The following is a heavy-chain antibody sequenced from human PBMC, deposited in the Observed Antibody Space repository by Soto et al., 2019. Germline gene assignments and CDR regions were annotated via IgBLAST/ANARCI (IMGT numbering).Heavy chain of an antibody. CDR2: ISYDGSNK. D-gene: IGHD6-13*01. Sequence: QVQLVESGGGVVQPGRSLRLSCAASGFTFSSYAMHWVRQAPGKGLEWVAVISYDGSNKYYADSVKGRFTISRDNSKNTPYLQMNSLRAEDTAVYYCARGTISSSWYYFDYWGQGTLVTVSS. CDR1: GFTFSSYA. V-gene: IGHV3-30-3*01. CDR3: ARGTISSSWYYFDY. J-gene: IGHJ4*02.